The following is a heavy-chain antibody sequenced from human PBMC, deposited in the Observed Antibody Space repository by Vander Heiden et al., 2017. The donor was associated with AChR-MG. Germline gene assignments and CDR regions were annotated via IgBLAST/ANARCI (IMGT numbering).Heavy chain of an antibody. J-gene: IGHJ1*01. Sequence: QLQLQQWCAGLLKPSETLSLTCAVYGGSFSGYYWSWIRQPPGKGLELIGEINHSGSTNYNPSLKSRVTISVDTSKNQFSLKLSSVTAADTAVYYCARGGVSTVPTDDSSGYLLHAEYFQHWGQGTLVTVSS. CDR2: INHSGST. D-gene: IGHD3-22*01. CDR3: ARGGVSTVPTDDSSGYLLHAEYFQH. CDR1: GGSFSGYY. V-gene: IGHV4-34*01.